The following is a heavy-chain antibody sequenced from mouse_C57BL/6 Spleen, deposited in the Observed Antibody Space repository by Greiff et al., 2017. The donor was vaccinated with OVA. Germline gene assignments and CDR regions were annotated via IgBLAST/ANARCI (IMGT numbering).Heavy chain of an antibody. J-gene: IGHJ3*01. Sequence: VQLQQPGAELVKPGASVKVSCKASGYTFTSYWMHWVKQRPGQGLEWIGRIHPSDSDTTSNQKFKGKATLTVDKSTSTAYMQLSSLTSEDSAVYYCAIRGDYDGAWFAYWGQGTLVTVSA. CDR2: IHPSDSDT. CDR1: GYTFTSYW. V-gene: IGHV1-74*01. CDR3: AIRGDYDGAWFAY. D-gene: IGHD2-4*01.